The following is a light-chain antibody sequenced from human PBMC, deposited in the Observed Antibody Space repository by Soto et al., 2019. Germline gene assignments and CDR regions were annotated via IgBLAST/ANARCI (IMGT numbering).Light chain of an antibody. CDR3: QVWDSIRDHPGV. J-gene: IGLJ2*01. CDR1: NIGSKS. CDR2: YDS. Sequence: SYELTQPPSVSVAPGKTARITCGGNNIGSKSVHWYQQKPGQAPVLVIYYDSDRPSGIPERFSGSNSGNTATLTISLGEARDDADYYGQVWDSIRDHPGVFGGGTKLTV. V-gene: IGLV3-21*04.